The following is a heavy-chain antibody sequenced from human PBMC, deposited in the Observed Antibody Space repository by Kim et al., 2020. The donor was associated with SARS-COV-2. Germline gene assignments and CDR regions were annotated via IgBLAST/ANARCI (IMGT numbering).Heavy chain of an antibody. Sequence: GGSLRLSCAASGFTVSSNYMSWVRQAPGKGLEWVSVIYSGGSTYYADSVKGRFTISRDNSKNTLYLQMNSLRAEDTAVYYCARVGLYAAAHYFDYWGQGTLVTVSS. CDR3: ARVGLYAAAHYFDY. D-gene: IGHD2-15*01. V-gene: IGHV3-53*01. J-gene: IGHJ4*02. CDR1: GFTVSSNY. CDR2: IYSGGST.